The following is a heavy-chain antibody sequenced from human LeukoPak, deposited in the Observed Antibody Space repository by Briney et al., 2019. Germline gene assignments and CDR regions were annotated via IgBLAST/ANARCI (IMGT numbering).Heavy chain of an antibody. CDR2: ISGSGGRT. CDR1: GFTSSSYG. V-gene: IGHV3-23*01. Sequence: GGSLRLSCAASGFTSSSYGMSWVRQAPGKGLEWVSAISGSGGRTFYVDSVKGRFTISRDNSKNTLDLHMNILRVEDTAVYYCARVITGTYSYNYYYMDVWGTGTTVTISS. D-gene: IGHD1-26*01. J-gene: IGHJ6*03. CDR3: ARVITGTYSYNYYYMDV.